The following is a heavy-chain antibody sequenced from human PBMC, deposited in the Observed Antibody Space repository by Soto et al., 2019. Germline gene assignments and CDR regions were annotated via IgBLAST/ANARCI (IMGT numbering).Heavy chain of an antibody. CDR2: ISYDGSNK. CDR1: GFTFSTYA. V-gene: IGHV3-30-3*01. D-gene: IGHD2-15*01. Sequence: QVQLVESGGGVVQPGRSLRLSCAASGFTFSTYAMHWVRQAPGKGLEWVAVISYDGSNKYYADSVKGRFTISRDNSKNTLYLQMNSMRDEDTAVYYWARGIQGYCSGGSCHSGYWGQGTLITVSS. CDR3: ARGIQGYCSGGSCHSGY. J-gene: IGHJ4*02.